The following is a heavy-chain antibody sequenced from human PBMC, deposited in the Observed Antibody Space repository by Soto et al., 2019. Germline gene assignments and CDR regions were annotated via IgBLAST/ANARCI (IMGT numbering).Heavy chain of an antibody. CDR2: IYYSGST. V-gene: IGHV4-59*01. CDR1: GGSIISYY. J-gene: IGHJ5*02. CDR3: ARDWYSSSPWFDP. D-gene: IGHD6-6*01. Sequence: SDTLSLTCTVSGGSIISYYWSWIRQPPGKGLEWIGYIYYSGSTNYNPSLKSRVTISVDTSKNQFSLKLSSVTAADTAVYYCARDWYSSSPWFDPWGQGTLVTVSS.